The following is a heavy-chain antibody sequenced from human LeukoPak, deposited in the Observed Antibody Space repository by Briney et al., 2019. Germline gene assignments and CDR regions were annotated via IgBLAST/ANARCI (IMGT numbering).Heavy chain of an antibody. CDR3: ARDYDFWSGYYTPGY. CDR2: ISAYNGNT. Sequence: ASVKVSCKASGYTFTGYYMHWVRQAPGQGLEWMGWISAYNGNTNYAQKLQGRVTMTTDTSTSTAYMELRSLRSDDTAVYYCARDYDFWSGYYTPGYWGQGTLVTVSS. V-gene: IGHV1-18*04. D-gene: IGHD3-3*01. J-gene: IGHJ4*02. CDR1: GYTFTGYY.